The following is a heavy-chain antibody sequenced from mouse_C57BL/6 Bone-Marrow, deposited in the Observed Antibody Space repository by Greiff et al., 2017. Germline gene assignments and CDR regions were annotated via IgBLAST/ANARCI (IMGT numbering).Heavy chain of an antibody. V-gene: IGHV1-75*01. CDR1: GYTFTDYY. CDR2: IFPGSGST. CDR3: ARWGSTMITTVYYYAMDY. Sequence: VQLQQSGPELVKPGASVKISCKASGYTFTDYYINWVKQRPGQGLEWIGWIFPGSGSTYYNEKFKGKATLTVDKSSSTAYMLLSSLTSEDSAVYFCARWGSTMITTVYYYAMDYWGQGTSVTVSS. J-gene: IGHJ4*01. D-gene: IGHD2-4*01.